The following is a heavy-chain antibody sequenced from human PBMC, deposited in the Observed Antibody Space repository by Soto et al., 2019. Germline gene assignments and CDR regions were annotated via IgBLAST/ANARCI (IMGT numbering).Heavy chain of an antibody. D-gene: IGHD3-16*01. J-gene: IGHJ4*02. CDR3: ARDGIMGSPTQTVFDY. Sequence: QVQLVQSGAEVKKPGSSVKVSCKASGGTFRSHGISWVRQAPGQGLEWMGGNIPIFGTANYAQKFQGRLTITVDESTSTTYMELSSLRSEDTAVYYCARDGIMGSPTQTVFDYWGQGTLVTVSS. CDR2: NIPIFGTA. CDR1: GGTFRSHG. V-gene: IGHV1-69*01.